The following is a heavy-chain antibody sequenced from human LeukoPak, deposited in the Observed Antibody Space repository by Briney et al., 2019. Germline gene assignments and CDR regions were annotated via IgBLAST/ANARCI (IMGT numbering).Heavy chain of an antibody. Sequence: GRSLRLSCAASGFTFSSYGMHWVRQAPGKGLEWVAVISYDRSNKYYADSVKGRFTISRDNSKNTLYLQMNSLRAEDTAVYYCAKDTGYYYYSGSHDAFDIWGQGTMVTVSS. D-gene: IGHD3-10*01. CDR3: AKDTGYYYYSGSHDAFDI. V-gene: IGHV3-30*18. J-gene: IGHJ3*02. CDR2: ISYDRSNK. CDR1: GFTFSSYG.